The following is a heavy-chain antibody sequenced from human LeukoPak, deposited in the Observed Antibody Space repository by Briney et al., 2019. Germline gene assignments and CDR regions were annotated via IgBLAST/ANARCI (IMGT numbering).Heavy chain of an antibody. CDR1: GFTFSSYA. Sequence: GGSLRLSCAASGFTFSSYAMSWVRQAPGKGLEWVSSISGSSSYIYYADSVKGRFTISRDNAKNSLYLQMNSLRAEDTAVYYCARRDGSWFYFDYWGQGTLVTVSS. CDR3: ARRDGSWFYFDY. V-gene: IGHV3-21*01. D-gene: IGHD3-10*01. J-gene: IGHJ4*02. CDR2: ISGSSSYI.